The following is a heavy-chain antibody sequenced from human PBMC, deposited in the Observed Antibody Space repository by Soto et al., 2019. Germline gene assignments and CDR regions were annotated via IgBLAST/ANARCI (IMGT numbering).Heavy chain of an antibody. D-gene: IGHD3-16*01. V-gene: IGHV4-59*01. CDR3: ASYRGALYFES. CDR1: GRSMSSNY. J-gene: IGHJ4*02. CDR2: VFYGGT. Sequence: QVHLQESGPGLVQPSETLSLTCSVSGRSMSSNYWSWLRQSPDKGLEWLGYVFYGGTDYNPSLGGRVSLSVETSKSQFSLKLTSVTVADTAVYYCASYRGALYFESWGPGILVTVSA.